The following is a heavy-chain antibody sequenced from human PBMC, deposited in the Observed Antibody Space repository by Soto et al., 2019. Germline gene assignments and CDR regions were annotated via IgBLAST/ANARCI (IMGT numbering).Heavy chain of an antibody. Sequence: ASVKVSCKASGYTFDSYFIHWVRQAPGQGLYWMGWVNVNTGGTHYPEKFQGRVTMTRDTSVSAASMELSGLTSDDTAVYYCATTQYHGGYDLDYWGQGTLVTVSS. CDR2: VNVNTGGT. D-gene: IGHD5-12*01. CDR1: GYTFDSYF. J-gene: IGHJ4*02. CDR3: ATTQYHGGYDLDY. V-gene: IGHV1-2*02.